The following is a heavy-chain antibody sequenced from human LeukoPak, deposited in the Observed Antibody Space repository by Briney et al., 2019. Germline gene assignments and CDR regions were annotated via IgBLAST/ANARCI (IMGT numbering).Heavy chain of an antibody. CDR3: ARDQSSSWYVAWFDP. J-gene: IGHJ5*02. V-gene: IGHV3-74*01. CDR2: INNDESHT. D-gene: IGHD6-13*01. CDR1: GFTFSSYC. Sequence: GGSLRLSCAASGFTFSSYCMHWVRQAPGKGLVWVSRINNDESHTTYADSVKGRFTISRDNAKNPLYLQMNSLRVEDTAVYYCARDQSSSWYVAWFDPWGQGTLVTVSS.